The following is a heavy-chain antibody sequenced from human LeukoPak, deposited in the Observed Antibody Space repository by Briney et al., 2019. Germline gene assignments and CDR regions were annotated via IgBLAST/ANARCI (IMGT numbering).Heavy chain of an antibody. CDR1: GFTFSSYG. J-gene: IGHJ6*04. D-gene: IGHD3-10*01. CDR3: ARDHGVLWFGDPRGMDV. CDR2: ISYDGSNK. V-gene: IGHV3-30*03. Sequence: PGGSLRLSCAASGFTFSSYGMHWVRQAPGKGLEWVAVISYDGSNKYYADSVKGRFTISRDNAKNSLYLQMNSLRAEDTAVYYCARDHGVLWFGDPRGMDVWGKGTTVTVSS.